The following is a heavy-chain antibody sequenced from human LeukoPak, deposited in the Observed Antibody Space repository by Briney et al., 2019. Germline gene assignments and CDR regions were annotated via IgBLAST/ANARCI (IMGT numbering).Heavy chain of an antibody. J-gene: IGHJ4*02. CDR1: GFTFSSYA. Sequence: GGSLRLSCAASGFTFSSYAMHWVRQAPGKGLEWVAVISYDGSNKYYADSVKGRFTISRDNSKNTLYLQMNSLRAEDTAVYYCAREYYDYVWVEGPPLWGQGTLVTVSS. V-gene: IGHV3-30-3*01. D-gene: IGHD3-16*01. CDR3: AREYYDYVWVEGPPL. CDR2: ISYDGSNK.